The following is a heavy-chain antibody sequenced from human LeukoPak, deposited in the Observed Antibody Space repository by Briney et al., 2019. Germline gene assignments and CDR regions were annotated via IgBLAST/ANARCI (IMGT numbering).Heavy chain of an antibody. J-gene: IGHJ4*02. Sequence: SQTLSLTCTVSGGSFNSGSYYWSWIRQPAGKGLEWVGRIYTSGSTNYNPSLKSRVTISVDTTKNQFSLQLTSVTAADTAVYYCARAMRVDRFFDYWGQGILVTVSS. CDR3: ARAMRVDRFFDY. V-gene: IGHV4-61*02. D-gene: IGHD5-12*01. CDR2: IYTSGST. CDR1: GGSFNSGSYY.